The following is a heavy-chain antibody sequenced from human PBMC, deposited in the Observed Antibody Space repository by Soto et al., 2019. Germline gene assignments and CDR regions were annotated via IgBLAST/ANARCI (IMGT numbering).Heavy chain of an antibody. V-gene: IGHV1-69*02. CDR1: GGTFSSYT. J-gene: IGHJ4*02. CDR2: IIPILGIA. CDR3: AFIAARSDY. Sequence: QVQLVQSGAEMKKPGSSVKVSCKASGGTFSSYTISWVRQAPGQGLEWMGRIIPILGIANYAQKFQGSVTITADKSTSTAYMELSSLRSEDTAVYYCAFIAARSDYWGQGTLVTVSS. D-gene: IGHD6-6*01.